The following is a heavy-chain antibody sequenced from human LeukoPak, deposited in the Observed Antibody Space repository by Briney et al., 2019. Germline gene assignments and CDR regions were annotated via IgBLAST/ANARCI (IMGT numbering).Heavy chain of an antibody. CDR2: ISGSGGST. V-gene: IGHV3-23*01. Sequence: GGSLRLSCAASGFTFSSYAMSWVRQAPGKGLEWVSAISGSGGSTYYADSVKGRFTISRDNSKNTLYLQMNSLRAEDTAVYYCAKDSHVRFGQQGYYFDYWGQGTLVTVSS. CDR1: GFTFSSYA. D-gene: IGHD3-10*01. CDR3: AKDSHVRFGQQGYYFDY. J-gene: IGHJ4*02.